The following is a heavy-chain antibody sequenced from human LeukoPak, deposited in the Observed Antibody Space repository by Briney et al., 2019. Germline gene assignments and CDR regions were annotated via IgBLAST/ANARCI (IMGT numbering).Heavy chain of an antibody. J-gene: IGHJ4*02. V-gene: IGHV6-1*01. D-gene: IGHD6-19*01. Sequence: SQTLSLTFAISGDSVSSNSAAWNWIRQSPSRGLEWLGRTYDRSKWYNDYAVSVKGRITINPDTSKNQFSLQLNSVTPEDTAVYYCARAAESSGWYGYWGQGTLVTVSS. CDR2: TYDRSKWYN. CDR3: ARAAESSGWYGY. CDR1: GDSVSSNSAA.